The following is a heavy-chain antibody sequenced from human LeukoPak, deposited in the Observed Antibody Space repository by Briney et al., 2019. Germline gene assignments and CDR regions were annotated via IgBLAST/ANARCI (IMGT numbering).Heavy chain of an antibody. CDR2: FYYSGST. V-gene: IGHV4-39*07. CDR3: ARGARFPDWSRAYYFDF. Sequence: PSETLSLICTVSGGSLSSSCYHWGWIRQPPGKGLEWVGSFYYSGSTYYNPSLKSRVSMSGDTSNSQFSLNVTSVTAADTAVSSCARGARFPDWSRAYYFDFWGLGTPVTVSS. CDR1: GGSLSSSCYH. D-gene: IGHD3-9*01. J-gene: IGHJ4*02.